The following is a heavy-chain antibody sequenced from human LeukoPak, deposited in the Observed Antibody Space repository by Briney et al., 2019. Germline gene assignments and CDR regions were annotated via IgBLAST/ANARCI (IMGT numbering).Heavy chain of an antibody. CDR1: GFTFSSYG. Sequence: GGSLRLSCAASGFTFSSYGMHWVRQAPGKGLEWVAVIWYDGSNKYYADSVKGRFTISRDNSKSTLYLQMNSLRAEDTAVYYCAREAYIVGATPGAFDIWGQGTMVTVSS. J-gene: IGHJ3*02. V-gene: IGHV3-33*01. CDR2: IWYDGSNK. CDR3: AREAYIVGATPGAFDI. D-gene: IGHD1-26*01.